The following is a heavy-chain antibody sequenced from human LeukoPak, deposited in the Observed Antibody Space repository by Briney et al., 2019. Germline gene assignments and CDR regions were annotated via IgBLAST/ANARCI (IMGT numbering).Heavy chain of an antibody. CDR2: IYYSGST. V-gene: IGHV4-59*01. CDR3: AGARVDYGDYSLDY. J-gene: IGHJ4*02. D-gene: IGHD4-17*01. Sequence: SETLSLTCTVSGGSISSYYWSWIRQPPGKGLEWIGYIYYSGSTNYNPSLKSRVTISVDTSKNQFSLKLSSVTAADTAVYYCAGARVDYGDYSLDYWGQGTLVTVSS. CDR1: GGSISSYY.